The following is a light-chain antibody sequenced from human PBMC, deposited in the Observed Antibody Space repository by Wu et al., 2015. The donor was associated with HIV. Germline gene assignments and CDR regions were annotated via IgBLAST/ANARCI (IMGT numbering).Light chain of an antibody. CDR1: QSINNW. CDR3: QQYNSWT. CDR2: KAA. Sequence: DIQMTQSPSTLSASVGDRVTITCRASQSINNWLAWYQQKPGKAPNLLIYKAANLKVGPSRFSGSGYGTDFTLTISSLQADDFATYYCQQYNSWTFGRDQVEIK. J-gene: IGKJ1*01. V-gene: IGKV1-5*03.